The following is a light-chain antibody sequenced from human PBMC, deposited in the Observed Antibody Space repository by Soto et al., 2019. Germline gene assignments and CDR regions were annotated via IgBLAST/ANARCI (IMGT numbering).Light chain of an antibody. CDR2: YDD. CDR3: AAWDDSLNGHV. J-gene: IGLJ1*01. Sequence: QSVLTQPPSVSEAPRQRVTISCSGSSSNIGNNAVNWYQQLPGKAPKLLIYYDDLLPSWVSDRFSGSKSGTSASLAISGLQSEDEADYYSAAWDDSLNGHVFGTGTKLTVL. V-gene: IGLV1-36*01. CDR1: SSNIGNNA.